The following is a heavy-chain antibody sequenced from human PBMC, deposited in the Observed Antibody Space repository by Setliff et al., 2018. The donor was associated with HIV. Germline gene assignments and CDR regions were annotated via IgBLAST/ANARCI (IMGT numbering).Heavy chain of an antibody. Sequence: SETLSLTCAVYGGSFSGYYWSWIRQPPGKGLECIGEINHSGSTNHNPSLKSRVTISVDTSKKQFSLRLSSVTAADTAVYYCARQGNIVVVTSFDYWGQGTLVTVSS. V-gene: IGHV4-34*01. J-gene: IGHJ4*02. D-gene: IGHD2-21*02. CDR3: ARQGNIVVVTSFDY. CDR1: GGSFSGYY. CDR2: INHSGST.